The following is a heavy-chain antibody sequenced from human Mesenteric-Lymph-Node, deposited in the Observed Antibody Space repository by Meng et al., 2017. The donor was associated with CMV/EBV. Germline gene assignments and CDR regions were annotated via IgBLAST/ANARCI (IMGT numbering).Heavy chain of an antibody. D-gene: IGHD6-19*01. CDR1: GGSFSGYY. J-gene: IGHJ6*02. CDR2: INHSGST. V-gene: IGHV4-34*01. CDR3: VRISGWYYYYYYGMDV. Sequence: SETLSLTCAVYGGSFSGYYWSWIRQPPGKGLEWIGEINHSGSTNYNPSLKSRVTISVDTSKNQFSLKLSSVTAADTAVYYCVRISGWYYYYYYGMDVWGQGTTVTVSS.